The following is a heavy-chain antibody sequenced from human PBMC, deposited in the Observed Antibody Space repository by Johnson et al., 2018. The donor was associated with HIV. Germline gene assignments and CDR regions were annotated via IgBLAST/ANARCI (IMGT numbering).Heavy chain of an antibody. J-gene: IGHJ3*01. V-gene: IGHV3-30*04. CDR1: GFTFSSYA. Sequence: QVQLVESGGGVVQPGRSLRLSCAASGFTFSSYAMHWVRQAPGKGLEWVAVISYDGSNKYYADSVKGRFTISRDNSKNTLYLQMNSLRAEDTAGDYWARRGCSSSGVACDAWGQGTMVTVSS. D-gene: IGHD6-6*01. CDR2: ISYDGSNK. CDR3: ARRGCSSSGVACDA.